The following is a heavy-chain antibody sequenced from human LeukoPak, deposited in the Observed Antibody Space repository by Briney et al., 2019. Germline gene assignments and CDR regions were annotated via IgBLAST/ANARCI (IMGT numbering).Heavy chain of an antibody. V-gene: IGHV3-48*01. Sequence: GGSPRLSCAASGFTFSSYSMNWVRQAPGKGLEWVSYISSSSSTIYYADSVKGRFTISRDNAKNSLYLQMNSLRAEDTAVYYCARDRRGTMPTPYYYMDVWGKGTTVTVSS. CDR2: ISSSSSTI. D-gene: IGHD2-2*01. CDR1: GFTFSSYS. J-gene: IGHJ6*03. CDR3: ARDRRGTMPTPYYYMDV.